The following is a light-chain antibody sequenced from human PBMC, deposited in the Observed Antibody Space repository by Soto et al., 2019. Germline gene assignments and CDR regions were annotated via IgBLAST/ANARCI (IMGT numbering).Light chain of an antibody. CDR1: QSVTSNY. CDR2: GAS. CDR3: QQYGSSPRT. V-gene: IGKV3-20*01. J-gene: IGKJ1*01. Sequence: DIVLTQSPGTLSLSPGARATLSCSASQSVTSNYLAWYQQKPGQAPRLLIYGASSRATGIPERFSGSGSVTDFTLTISRLEPEDFAVYFCQQYGSSPRTFGQGTKVDIK.